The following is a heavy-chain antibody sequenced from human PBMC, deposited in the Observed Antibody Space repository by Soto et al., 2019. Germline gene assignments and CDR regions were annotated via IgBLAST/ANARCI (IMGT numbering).Heavy chain of an antibody. J-gene: IGHJ4*02. CDR1: GFPFSDYY. Sequence: GGSLRLSCEASGFPFSDYYMTWIRQAPGKGLEWVSYISSSSSNTNYADAVKGRFTISRDNAKNSLYLQMNSLKAEDTAVYYCTTDSRYYYSAGSYYLHDFWGPGTLVTVSS. D-gene: IGHD3-10*01. V-gene: IGHV3-11*05. CDR2: ISSSSSNT. CDR3: TTDSRYYYSAGSYYLHDF.